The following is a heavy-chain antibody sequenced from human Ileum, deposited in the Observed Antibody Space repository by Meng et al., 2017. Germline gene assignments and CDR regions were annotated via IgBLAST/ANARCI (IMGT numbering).Heavy chain of an antibody. Sequence: EEHLVDYGGGFVQPGGDRRVACAVAGFTFTGNWMHCVRQIPVKGPVWVARTNGDGTYTEYADSVRGRFTISRDNAKNTMYLQMISLRVEDTAVYFCAKDWGGVGALDYWGQGSLVTVSS. CDR3: AKDWGGVGALDY. D-gene: IGHD1-26*01. J-gene: IGHJ4*02. CDR2: TNGDGTYT. V-gene: IGHV3-74*03. CDR1: GFTFTGNW.